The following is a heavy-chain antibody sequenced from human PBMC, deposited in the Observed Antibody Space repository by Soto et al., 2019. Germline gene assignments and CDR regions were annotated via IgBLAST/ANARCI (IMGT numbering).Heavy chain of an antibody. CDR3: AIRIKGSSPSRPSYYFDY. CDR2: IYHSGST. J-gene: IGHJ4*02. CDR1: SGSISSSNW. V-gene: IGHV4-4*02. D-gene: IGHD6-6*01. Sequence: SETLSLTCAVSSGSISSSNWWSWVRQPPGKGLEWIGEIYHSGSTNYNPSLKSRVTISVDKSKNQFSLKLSSVTAADTAVYYCAIRIKGSSPSRPSYYFDYWGQGTLVTVSS.